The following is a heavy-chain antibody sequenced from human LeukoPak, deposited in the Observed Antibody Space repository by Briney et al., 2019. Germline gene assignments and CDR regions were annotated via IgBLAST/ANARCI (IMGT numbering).Heavy chain of an antibody. J-gene: IGHJ4*02. Sequence: GGSLRLSCAASGFNVSSNYMSWVRQAPGKGLEWVSFIYSGGSTYYADSVKGRFTISRDNSKNTLYLQMNSLRAEDTAVYYCAKEGKVRGVIDWGQGTLVTVSS. V-gene: IGHV3-66*02. CDR3: AKEGKVRGVID. CDR2: IYSGGST. D-gene: IGHD3-10*01. CDR1: GFNVSSNY.